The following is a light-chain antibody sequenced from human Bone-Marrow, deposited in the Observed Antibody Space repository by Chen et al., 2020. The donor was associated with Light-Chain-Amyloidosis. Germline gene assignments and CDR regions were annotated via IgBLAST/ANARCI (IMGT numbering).Light chain of an antibody. J-gene: IGKJ3*01. CDR3: QQRASWPGT. CDR2: DAY. Sequence: EIVLTQSPGTLSLSPGEIATLSCRASQSVNNYLAWYQQKPGQAPKLLIYDAYNRAAGIPDRFSGSGSGTDFTLTISSLEPEDFAVYYCQQRASWPGTFGPGTKVDIK. V-gene: IGKV3-11*01. CDR1: QSVNNY.